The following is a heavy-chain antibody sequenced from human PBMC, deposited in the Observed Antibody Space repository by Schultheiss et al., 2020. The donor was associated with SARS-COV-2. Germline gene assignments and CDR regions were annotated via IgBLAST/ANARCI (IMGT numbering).Heavy chain of an antibody. D-gene: IGHD2-21*01. V-gene: IGHV4-59*12. Sequence: SETLSLTCTVSGGSISSYYWSWIRQPPGKGLEWIGSIYYSGSTYYNPSLKSLVTISVDTSKNQFSLKLSSVTAADTAVYYCARIPGYYYYYYYMDVWGKGTTVTVSS. CDR2: IYYSGST. CDR3: ARIPGYYYYYYYMDV. J-gene: IGHJ6*03. CDR1: GGSISSYY.